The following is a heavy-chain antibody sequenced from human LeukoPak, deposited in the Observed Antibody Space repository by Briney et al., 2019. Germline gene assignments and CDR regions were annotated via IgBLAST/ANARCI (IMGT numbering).Heavy chain of an antibody. J-gene: IGHJ5*02. D-gene: IGHD1-1*01. CDR3: ARAPNWNDVYLSWFDP. CDR2: ISSSGSTI. V-gene: IGHV3-11*04. CDR1: GFTFSDYY. Sequence: PGGSLRFSCAASGFTFSDYYMSWIRQAPGKGLEWVSYISSSGSTIYYADSVKGRFTISRDNAKNSLYLQMNSLRAEDTAVYYCARAPNWNDVYLSWFDPWGQGTLVTVSS.